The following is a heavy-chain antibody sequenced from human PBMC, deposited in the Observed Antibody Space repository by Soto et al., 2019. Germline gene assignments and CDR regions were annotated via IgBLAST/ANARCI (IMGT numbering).Heavy chain of an antibody. Sequence: SETLSLTCTVSGGSISSGGYYWSWIRQHPGKGLEWIGYIYYSGSTYYNPSLKSRVTISVDTSKNQFSLKLSSVTAADTAVYYCAREARYCSGGSCYPSSRLYYFDYRGQGTLFTVS. V-gene: IGHV4-31*03. D-gene: IGHD2-15*01. J-gene: IGHJ4*02. CDR2: IYYSGST. CDR1: GGSISSGGYY. CDR3: AREARYCSGGSCYPSSRLYYFDY.